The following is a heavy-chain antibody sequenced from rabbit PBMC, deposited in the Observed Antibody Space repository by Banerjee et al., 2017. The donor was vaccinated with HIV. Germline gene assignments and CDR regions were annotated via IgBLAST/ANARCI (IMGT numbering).Heavy chain of an antibody. Sequence: QEQLEESGGGLVKPEGSLTLTCKASGLDFSSSYYMCWVRQAPGMGLEWIACIYTRSGSTYYASWAKGRFTISKTSSTTVTLQMTSLTAADTATYFCARSDTAVDGLDLWGPGTLVTVS. CDR1: GLDFSSSYY. CDR2: IYTRSGST. V-gene: IGHV1S45*01. D-gene: IGHD1-1*01. CDR3: ARSDTAVDGLDL. J-gene: IGHJ6*01.